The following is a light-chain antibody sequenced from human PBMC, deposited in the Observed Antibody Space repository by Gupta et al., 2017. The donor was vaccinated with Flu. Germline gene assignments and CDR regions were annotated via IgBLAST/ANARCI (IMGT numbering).Light chain of an antibody. CDR3: DGQANDISIVL. Sequence: RVTITCSRSTANIGNKYVSWYQQLPGTAPKPLIYEIRKRPSGITDRFSGSKAGTAATPALTVSETADEDEDDCDGQANDISIVLFGGGTKLPVL. CDR2: EIR. J-gene: IGLJ3*02. CDR1: TANIGNKY. V-gene: IGLV1-51*02.